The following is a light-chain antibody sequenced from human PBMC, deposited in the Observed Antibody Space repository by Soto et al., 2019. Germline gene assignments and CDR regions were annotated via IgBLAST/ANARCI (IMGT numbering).Light chain of an antibody. CDR1: SSDVGADVRTYNY. V-gene: IGLV2-11*01. CDR2: DVT. J-gene: IGLJ2*01. Sequence: QSALTQPRSVSGSPGQSVTISCTGISSDVGADVRTYNYVSWFQQHPDKAPKLMIYDVTKRPSGVPDRFSGSKSGNTASLTISGLQADDEADYYCCSNVGNSHVVFGGGTKLTVL. CDR3: CSNVGNSHVV.